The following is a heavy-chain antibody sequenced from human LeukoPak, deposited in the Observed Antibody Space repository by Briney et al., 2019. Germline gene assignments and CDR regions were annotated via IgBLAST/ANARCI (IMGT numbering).Heavy chain of an antibody. CDR3: AKHDPRRVVITNWFDP. CDR1: GFTFSAYA. CDR2: ISGSGGIT. V-gene: IGHV3-23*01. J-gene: IGHJ5*02. D-gene: IGHD3-22*01. Sequence: GGSLRLSCAASGFTFSAYAISWVRQAPGQGLEWVSAISGSGGITYYADSVKGRFTISRGNSKNTLYLQMNSLRAEDTVVYYCAKHDPRRVVITNWFDPWGQGTLVTVSS.